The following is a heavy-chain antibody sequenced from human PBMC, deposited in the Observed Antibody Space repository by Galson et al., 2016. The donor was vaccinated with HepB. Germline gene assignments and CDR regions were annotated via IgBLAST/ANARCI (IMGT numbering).Heavy chain of an antibody. V-gene: IGHV3-66*01. Sequence: SLRLSCAVSGLTVSTNYMNWVRQAPGKGLEWVSVIYSSGTTYHAESVKGRFTISRDNSNNTLYLQMNFLRADDTALYYCTRGLGDGMDVWGQGTTVTV. CDR3: TRGLGDGMDV. D-gene: IGHD5/OR15-5a*01. J-gene: IGHJ6*01. CDR1: GLTVSTNY. CDR2: IYSSGTT.